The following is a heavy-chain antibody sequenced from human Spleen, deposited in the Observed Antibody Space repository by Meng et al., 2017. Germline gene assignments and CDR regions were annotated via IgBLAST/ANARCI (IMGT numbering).Heavy chain of an antibody. CDR3: ANVRRDTSVYRG. V-gene: IGHV3-23*01. D-gene: IGHD3-22*01. J-gene: IGHJ4*02. CDR1: GFTFSDYA. CDR2: ISGSGGST. Sequence: GGSLRLSCAASGFTFSDYAMSWVRQAPGKGLEWVSAISGSGGSTYCADSVKGRFTISRDNSKNTLSLQMKSLRAEDTAVYYCANVRRDTSVYRGWGQGTLVTVSS.